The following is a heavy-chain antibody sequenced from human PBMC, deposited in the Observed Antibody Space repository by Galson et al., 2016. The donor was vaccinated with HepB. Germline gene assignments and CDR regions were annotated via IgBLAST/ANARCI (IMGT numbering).Heavy chain of an antibody. D-gene: IGHD2-15*01. CDR3: ARVHLNDSQSYCGMDV. Sequence: SETLSLTCTVSGGSITSYFWTWIRQPPGKRLEWIGYMYNSGSTNYNPSLKSRVTISVDTSKNQFSLKLSSVTAADTAVYYCARVHLNDSQSYCGMDVWGQGTTVTVSS. CDR2: MYNSGST. V-gene: IGHV4-59*01. CDR1: GGSITSYF. J-gene: IGHJ6*02.